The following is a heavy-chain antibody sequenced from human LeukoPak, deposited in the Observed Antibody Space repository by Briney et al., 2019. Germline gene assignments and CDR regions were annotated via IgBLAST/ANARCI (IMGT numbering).Heavy chain of an antibody. Sequence: GGSLRLSCAASGSTFSSYAMSWVRQAPGKGLEWVSAISGSGGSTYYADSVKGRFTISRDNAKNSLYLQMNSLRAEDTALYYCAKGSGGYSVTYFDYWGQGTLVTVSS. CDR3: AKGSGGYSVTYFDY. V-gene: IGHV3-23*01. CDR2: ISGSGGST. J-gene: IGHJ4*02. D-gene: IGHD5-12*01. CDR1: GSTFSSYA.